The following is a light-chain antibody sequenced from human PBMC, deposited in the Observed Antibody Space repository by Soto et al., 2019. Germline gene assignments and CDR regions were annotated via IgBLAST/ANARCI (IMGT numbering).Light chain of an antibody. CDR3: XXXYSTPRT. CDR2: AAS. J-gene: IGKJ1*01. CDR1: QSISSY. Sequence: DIQMTQSPSSLSASVGDRVTITCRASQSISSYLNWYQQKPGKAPKLLIYAASSLQSGVPSRFSGSGSETDFTLTISSLQPXXXATXXXXXXYSTPRTFGQGTKVEIK. V-gene: IGKV1-39*01.